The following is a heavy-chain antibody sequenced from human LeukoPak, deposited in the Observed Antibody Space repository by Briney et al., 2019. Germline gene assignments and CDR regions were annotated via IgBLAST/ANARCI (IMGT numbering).Heavy chain of an antibody. CDR1: GFTFSSYG. D-gene: IGHD3-22*01. CDR2: IRYDGSNK. Sequence: GGSLRLSCAASGFTFSSYGMHWVRQAPGKGLEWVAFIRYDGSNKYYADSVKGRFTISRDNSKNTLYLQMNSLRAEDTAVYYCAKWADDYYYDSSGYLDYWGQGTLVTVSS. J-gene: IGHJ4*02. V-gene: IGHV3-30*02. CDR3: AKWADDYYYDSSGYLDY.